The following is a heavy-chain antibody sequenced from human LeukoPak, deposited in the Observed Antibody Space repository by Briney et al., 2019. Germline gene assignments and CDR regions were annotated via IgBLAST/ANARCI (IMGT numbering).Heavy chain of an antibody. CDR2: ISYDGSNK. D-gene: IGHD5-18*01. CDR3: AILDTAMGDHDAFDI. J-gene: IGHJ3*02. Sequence: GGSLRLSCAASGFTFSSYGMHWVRQAPGKGLERVAVISYDGSNKYYADSVKGRFTISRDNSKNTLYLQMNSLRAEDTAVYYCAILDTAMGDHDAFDIWGQGTMVTVSS. V-gene: IGHV3-30*03. CDR1: GFTFSSYG.